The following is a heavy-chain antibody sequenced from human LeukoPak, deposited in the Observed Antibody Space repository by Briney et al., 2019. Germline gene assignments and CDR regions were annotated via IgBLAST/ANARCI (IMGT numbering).Heavy chain of an antibody. CDR2: ISSTTIT. CDR3: ARDSYCSTTSCHLDY. CDR1: GGSISGSGYV. V-gene: IGHV4-39*07. J-gene: IGHJ4*02. Sequence: PSETLSLTCTVSGGSISGSGYVWGWIRQSPAKGLGWIGSISSTTITHYNPSLKSRVTMSVDTSRNQVSLNLDSVTAADTAVYYCARDSYCSTTSCHLDYWGQGILVTVSS. D-gene: IGHD2-2*01.